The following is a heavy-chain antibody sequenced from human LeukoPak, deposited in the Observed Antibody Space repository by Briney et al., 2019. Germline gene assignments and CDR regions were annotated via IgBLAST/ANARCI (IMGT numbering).Heavy chain of an antibody. Sequence: SETLSLTCTVSGGSISSYYWSWIRQPLGKGLEWIGYIYYSGSTNYNPSLKSRLTISVDTSKNQFSLKLSSVTAADTAVYYCARRSRAYCGGDCYSDGWYFDLWGRGTLVTVSS. J-gene: IGHJ2*01. CDR1: GGSISSYY. D-gene: IGHD2-21*02. CDR2: IYYSGST. V-gene: IGHV4-59*01. CDR3: ARRSRAYCGGDCYSDGWYFDL.